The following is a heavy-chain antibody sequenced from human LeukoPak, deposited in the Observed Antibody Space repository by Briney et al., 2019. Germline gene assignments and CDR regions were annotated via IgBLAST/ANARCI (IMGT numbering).Heavy chain of an antibody. Sequence: GGSLRLSCAATGLSVSSNFMGWVRQAPGKGLEWVSVIYGGGSTYYADSVKGRFTISRDNAKNSLYLQMNSLRAEDTAVYYCARANAYCSSTSCGFFDYWGQGTLVTVSS. D-gene: IGHD2-2*01. J-gene: IGHJ4*02. CDR1: GLSVSSNF. CDR2: IYGGGST. CDR3: ARANAYCSSTSCGFFDY. V-gene: IGHV3-53*01.